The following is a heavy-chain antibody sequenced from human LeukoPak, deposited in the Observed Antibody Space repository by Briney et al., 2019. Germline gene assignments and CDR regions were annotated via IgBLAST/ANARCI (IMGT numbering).Heavy chain of an antibody. CDR2: ISYDGSNK. CDR1: GFTFSSYG. J-gene: IGHJ4*02. D-gene: IGHD5-18*01. CDR3: AKDRWAAMVSGLFDY. V-gene: IGHV3-30*18. Sequence: GRSLRLSCAASGFTFSSYGMHWVRQAPGKGLEWVAVISYDGSNKYYADSVKGRFTISRDNSKNTLYPQMNSLRAEDTAVYYCAKDRWAAMVSGLFDYWGQGTLVTVSS.